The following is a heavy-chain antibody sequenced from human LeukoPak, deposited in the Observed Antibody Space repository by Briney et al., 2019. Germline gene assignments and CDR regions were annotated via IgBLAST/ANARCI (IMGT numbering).Heavy chain of an antibody. CDR1: GGSISYYY. Sequence: PSETLSLTCSVSGGSISYYYWTWIRQPPGKGLEWIGYSDHSGDTNYNPSLKSRVTMSVDTSKSQFSLKLSSVTAADTAVYYCARATHDGDYVDYWGQGTLVTVST. D-gene: IGHD4-17*01. V-gene: IGHV4-59*08. CDR3: ARATHDGDYVDY. CDR2: SDHSGDT. J-gene: IGHJ4*02.